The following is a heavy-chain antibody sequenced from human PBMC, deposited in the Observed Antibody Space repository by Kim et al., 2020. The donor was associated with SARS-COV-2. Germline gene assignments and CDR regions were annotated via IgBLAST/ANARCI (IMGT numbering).Heavy chain of an antibody. J-gene: IGHJ5*02. Sequence: SETLSLTCSISGGFVNIGSYYWSWIRQSPGKGLEWIGYIDYSGSTKYNPSLKSRVTISADTTKTQFSLKLSSVTAADTAVYYCTREVGATKSLWFDPWGQGTLVTVSS. CDR1: GGFVNIGSYY. CDR2: IDYSGST. V-gene: IGHV4-61*01. D-gene: IGHD1-26*01. CDR3: TREVGATKSLWFDP.